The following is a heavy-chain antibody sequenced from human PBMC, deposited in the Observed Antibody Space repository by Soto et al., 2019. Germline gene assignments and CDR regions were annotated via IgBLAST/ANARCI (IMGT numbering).Heavy chain of an antibody. J-gene: IGHJ4*02. CDR1: GGSIRSSSYY. D-gene: IGHD5-12*01. Sequence: PSETRSRTCTVSGGSIRSSSYYWCLILQAPGKGLEWVGSVYYTGITHYNPSPKSRATISIYTSKNQFSLKLNSVTAADTAVYYCARPARQDTVAGDFWGQGTLVTVSS. CDR3: ARPARQDTVAGDF. V-gene: IGHV4-39*01. CDR2: VYYTGIT.